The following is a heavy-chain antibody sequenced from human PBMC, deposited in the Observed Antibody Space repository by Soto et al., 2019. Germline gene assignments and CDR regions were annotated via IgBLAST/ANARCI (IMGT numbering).Heavy chain of an antibody. CDR2: ISYDGSNK. CDR1: GLTFSSYG. D-gene: IGHD2-15*01. V-gene: IGHV3-30*18. Sequence: LILSCAASGLTFSSYGMHWVRQAPGKGLEWVAVISYDGSNKYYADSVKGRFTISRDNSKNTLYLQMNSLRAEDTAVYYCAKDLGYCSGGSCYLFDYWGQGTLVTVYS. J-gene: IGHJ4*02. CDR3: AKDLGYCSGGSCYLFDY.